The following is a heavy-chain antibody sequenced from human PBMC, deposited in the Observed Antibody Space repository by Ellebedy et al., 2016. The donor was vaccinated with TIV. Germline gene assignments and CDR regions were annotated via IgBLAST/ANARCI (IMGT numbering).Heavy chain of an antibody. J-gene: IGHJ1*01. D-gene: IGHD6-13*01. CDR3: ARTYSSSLYGIYQL. V-gene: IGHV4-34*01. CDR2: IDYRGST. CDR1: GASLSGYY. Sequence: MPSETLSLTCAVYGASLSGYYWSPIRQPPGKGLAWIEDIDYRGSTNYNPSLKSRLTISRDKSQNQFSLQLTSVIAADTAMYYCARTYSSSLYGIYQLWGQGTLVAVSS.